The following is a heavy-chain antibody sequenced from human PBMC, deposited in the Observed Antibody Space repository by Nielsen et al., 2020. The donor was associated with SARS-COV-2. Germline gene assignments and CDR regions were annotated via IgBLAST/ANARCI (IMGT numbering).Heavy chain of an antibody. Sequence: GESLKISCAASGFTFSSYSMNWVRQAPGKGLEWVSYISSSSSTIYYADSVKGRFTISRDNAKNTLYLQMNSLRAEDTAVYYCAKEKVGVPSEVPPYYFDYWGQGTLVTVSS. CDR3: AKEKVGVPSEVPPYYFDY. CDR2: ISSSSSTI. V-gene: IGHV3-48*01. D-gene: IGHD3-10*01. CDR1: GFTFSSYS. J-gene: IGHJ4*02.